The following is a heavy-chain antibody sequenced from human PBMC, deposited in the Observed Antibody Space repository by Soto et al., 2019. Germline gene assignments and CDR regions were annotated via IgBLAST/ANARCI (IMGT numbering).Heavy chain of an antibody. Sequence: PGGSLRLSCPASGFSFRDYWVTWVRQAPGKGLDWVANIKQDGSEKYYLDSLKGRFTISRDNAKNSVYLLMNSLRAEDTAVYYCARGKDGRRAGTYYFDMDVWGKGTTVTVSS. J-gene: IGHJ6*03. CDR3: ARGKDGRRAGTYYFDMDV. D-gene: IGHD1-1*01. V-gene: IGHV3-7*01. CDR2: IKQDGSEK. CDR1: GFSFRDYW.